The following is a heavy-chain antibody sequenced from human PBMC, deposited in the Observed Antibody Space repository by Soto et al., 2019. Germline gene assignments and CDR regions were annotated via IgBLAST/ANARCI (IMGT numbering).Heavy chain of an antibody. CDR2: IIPILGIA. CDR1: GGTFSSYT. CDR3: AIYYYDSSGYSDY. V-gene: IGHV1-69*02. J-gene: IGHJ4*02. Sequence: SVKVSCKASGGTFSSYTISWVRQAPGQGLEWMGRIIPILGIANYAQKFQGRVTITADKSTSTAYMELSSLRSEDTAVYYCAIYYYDSSGYSDYWGQGTLVTVSS. D-gene: IGHD3-22*01.